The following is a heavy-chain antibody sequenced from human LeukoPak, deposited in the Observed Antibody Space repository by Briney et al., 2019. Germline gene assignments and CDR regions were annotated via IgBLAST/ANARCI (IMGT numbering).Heavy chain of an antibody. CDR3: TRVGDDYPY. J-gene: IGHJ4*02. V-gene: IGHV1-2*02. CDR2: IKANSGDT. Sequence: ASVTDSCKASGYIFTAYYLHWVRQAPGQKPEWMGWIKANSGDTNYAQKFQGRVTMTRDTSISTVYMELSGLTADDTAVYYCTRVGDDYPYWGQGTLVTVSS. D-gene: IGHD5-24*01. CDR1: GYIFTAYY.